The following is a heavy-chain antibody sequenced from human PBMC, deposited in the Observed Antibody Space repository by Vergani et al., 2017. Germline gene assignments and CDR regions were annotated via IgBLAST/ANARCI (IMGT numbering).Heavy chain of an antibody. V-gene: IGHV4-59*01. CDR3: ARAEPGEWELPYYFDY. D-gene: IGHD1-26*01. J-gene: IGHJ4*02. Sequence: QVQLQESGPGLVKPSETLSLTCTVSGGSISSYYWSWIRQPPGKGLEWIGYIYYSGSTNYNPSLKSRVTISVDTSKNQFSLKLSSVTAADTAVYYCARAEPGEWELPYYFDYCGQGTLVTVSS. CDR2: IYYSGST. CDR1: GGSISSYY.